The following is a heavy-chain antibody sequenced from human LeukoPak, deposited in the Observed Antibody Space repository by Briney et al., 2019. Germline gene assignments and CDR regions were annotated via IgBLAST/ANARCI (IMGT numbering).Heavy chain of an antibody. V-gene: IGHV3-30-3*01. CDR2: ISYDGSDK. CDR1: GFTFSSFV. CDR3: ARDFLGMDV. J-gene: IGHJ6*02. Sequence: GRSLRLSCAASGFTFSSFVIHWVRQAPGKGLEWVAIISYDGSDKNYADSVKGRFTISRDNAKNTLYLQMNSLRVEDTAVYYCARDFLGMDVWGQGTTVTVSS.